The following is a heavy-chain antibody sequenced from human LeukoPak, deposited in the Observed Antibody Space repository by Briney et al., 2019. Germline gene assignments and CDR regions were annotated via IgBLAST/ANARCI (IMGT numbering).Heavy chain of an antibody. V-gene: IGHV3-30-3*01. J-gene: IGHJ4*02. CDR2: ISYDGSNK. CDR1: GFTFSSYA. D-gene: IGHD3-10*01. Sequence: PGGSLRLSCAASGFTFSSYAMHWVRQALGKGLEWVAVISYDGSNKYYADSVKGRFTISRDNSKNTLYLQMNSLRAEDTAVYYCARARGFGGQGTLVTVSS. CDR3: ARARGF.